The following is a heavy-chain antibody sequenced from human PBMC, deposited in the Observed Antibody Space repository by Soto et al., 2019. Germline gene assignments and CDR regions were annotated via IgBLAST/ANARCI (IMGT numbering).Heavy chain of an antibody. V-gene: IGHV3-23*01. D-gene: IGHD2-2*01. CDR2: ISASDIDT. J-gene: IGHJ6*02. CDR3: AKAHAIYYYYGMDV. CDR1: GFSFSRYA. Sequence: GGSLRLSCAASGFSFSRYAMSWVRQAPGKGLEWVSSISASDIDTYYADSVKGRFTISRNKSKNTLYLQMNSLRAEDTAVYYCAKAHAIYYYYGMDVWGQGTTVTVSS.